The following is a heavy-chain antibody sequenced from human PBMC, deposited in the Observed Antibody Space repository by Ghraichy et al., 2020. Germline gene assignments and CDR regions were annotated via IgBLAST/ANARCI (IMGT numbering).Heavy chain of an antibody. CDR1: GFTFSSYW. Sequence: GGSLRLSCAASGFTFSSYWMSWVRQAPGKGLEWVANIKQDGSEKYYVDSVKGRFTISRDNAKNSLYLQMNSLRAEDTAVYYCARDRGSWYRQKHYFDYWGQGTLVTVSS. D-gene: IGHD6-13*01. J-gene: IGHJ4*02. CDR2: IKQDGSEK. CDR3: ARDRGSWYRQKHYFDY. V-gene: IGHV3-7*01.